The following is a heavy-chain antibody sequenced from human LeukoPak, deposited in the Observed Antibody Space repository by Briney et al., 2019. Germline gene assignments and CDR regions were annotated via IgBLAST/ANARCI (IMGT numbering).Heavy chain of an antibody. CDR3: AREFNTSGNFDF. D-gene: IGHD1-14*01. CDR2: IYVTGDYI. J-gene: IGHJ4*02. V-gene: IGHV3-21*01. Sequence: PGGSLRVSCATAEFTFSHFSVKWVRQAPGKGLEWVASIYVTGDYIYYADSVKGRATISRDNAKNSVYLQMNSLRADDTAIYYCAREFNTSGNFDFWGQGILVTVSS. CDR1: EFTFSHFS.